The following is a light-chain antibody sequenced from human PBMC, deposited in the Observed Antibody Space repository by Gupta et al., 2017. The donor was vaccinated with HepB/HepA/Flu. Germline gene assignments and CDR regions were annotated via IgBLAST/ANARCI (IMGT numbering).Light chain of an antibody. V-gene: IGLV3-1*01. J-gene: IGLJ2*01. Sequence: SYELTQPPSVSVSPGPTASITCSGDKLGDKYACWYQQKPGQFPVLVIYKDSKRPSGIPERFSGSNSGNTATLTISGTQAMDEDDYYCQAWDSSFVVFGGGTKLTVL. CDR2: KDS. CDR1: KLGDKY. CDR3: QAWDSSFVV.